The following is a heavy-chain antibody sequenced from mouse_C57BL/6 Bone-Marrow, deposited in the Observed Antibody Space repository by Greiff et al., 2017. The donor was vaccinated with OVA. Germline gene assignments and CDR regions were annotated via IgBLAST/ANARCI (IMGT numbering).Heavy chain of an antibody. CDR1: GFTFSSYT. J-gene: IGHJ2*01. Sequence: DVMLVESGGGLVKPGGSLKLSCAASGFTFSSYTMSWVRQTPEKRLEWVATISGGGGNTYYPDSVKGRFTISRDNAKNTLYLQMSSLRSEDTALYYCARRGDFDYWGQGTTLTVSS. CDR3: ARRGDFDY. V-gene: IGHV5-9*01. CDR2: ISGGGGNT.